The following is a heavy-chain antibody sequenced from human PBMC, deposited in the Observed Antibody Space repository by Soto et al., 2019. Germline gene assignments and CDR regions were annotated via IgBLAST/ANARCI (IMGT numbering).Heavy chain of an antibody. D-gene: IGHD3-9*01. CDR2: INPSGGST. V-gene: IGHV1-46*01. Sequence: GASVKVSCKASGYTFTSYYMHWVRQAPGQGLEWMGIINPSGGSTSYAQKFQGRVTMTRDTSTSTVYMELSSLRSEDTAVYYCARDLRIDPYDILTPVHYYYGMDVWGQGTTVTVSS. CDR3: ARDLRIDPYDILTPVHYYYGMDV. J-gene: IGHJ6*02. CDR1: GYTFTSYY.